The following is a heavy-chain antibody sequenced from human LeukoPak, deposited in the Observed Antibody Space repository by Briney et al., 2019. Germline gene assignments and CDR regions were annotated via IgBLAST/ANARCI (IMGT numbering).Heavy chain of an antibody. V-gene: IGHV1-69*05. CDR2: IIPIFGTA. D-gene: IGHD3-22*01. CDR3: ARHTIIQTAATNWFDP. CDR1: GGTFSSYA. J-gene: IGHJ5*02. Sequence: GASVKVSCKASGGTFSSYAISWVRQAPGQGLEWMGGIIPIFGTANYAQKFQGRVTITTDESTSTAYMELSSLRSEDTAVYYCARHTIIQTAATNWFDPWGQGTQVTVSS.